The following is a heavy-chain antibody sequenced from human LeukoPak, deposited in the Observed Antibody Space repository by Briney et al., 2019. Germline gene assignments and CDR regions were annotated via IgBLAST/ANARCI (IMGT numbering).Heavy chain of an antibody. CDR1: GFTFSSYS. CDR2: ISSSSSPI. J-gene: IGHJ4*02. D-gene: IGHD6-13*01. V-gene: IGHV3-48*04. CDR3: ARGMGYSSSWDDRYFMV. Sequence: GGSLRLSCAVSGFTFSSYSMNWVRQAPGKGLEWVSYISSSSSPIYYADSVKGRFTISRDNAKNSLYLQMNSLRAEDTAVYYCARGMGYSSSWDDRYFMVWGQGTLVTVSS.